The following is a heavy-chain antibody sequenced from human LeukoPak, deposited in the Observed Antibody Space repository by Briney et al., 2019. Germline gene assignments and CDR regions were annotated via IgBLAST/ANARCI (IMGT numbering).Heavy chain of an antibody. V-gene: IGHV3-23*01. Sequence: GGSLRLSCAASGFTVSRNYMNWVRQAPGKGLEWVSVISGSGGSTYYADSVKGRFTISRDNSKKTVYLQMNSLRAEDTAVYYCAKDRDRPNKYYYDSSGYDGDYWGQGTLVTVSS. CDR3: AKDRDRPNKYYYDSSGYDGDY. CDR2: ISGSGGST. D-gene: IGHD3-22*01. J-gene: IGHJ4*02. CDR1: GFTVSRNY.